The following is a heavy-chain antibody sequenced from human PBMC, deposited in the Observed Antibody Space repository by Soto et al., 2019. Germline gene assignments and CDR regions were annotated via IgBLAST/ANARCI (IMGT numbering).Heavy chain of an antibody. CDR2: ISGSGGIT. J-gene: IGHJ6*02. CDR1: GFTFSSYA. Sequence: GGSRRLSWAAPGFTFSSYAMSWVRQAPGKGLEWVSAISGSGGITYYADSVKGRFTSSRDNSKNTLYLQMNSRRAEDTAVYYCAKDGAAGYCSSTSCRILRGFYYYYGMDVWGQGTTVTVSS. CDR3: AKDGAAGYCSSTSCRILRGFYYYYGMDV. V-gene: IGHV3-23*01. D-gene: IGHD2-2*01.